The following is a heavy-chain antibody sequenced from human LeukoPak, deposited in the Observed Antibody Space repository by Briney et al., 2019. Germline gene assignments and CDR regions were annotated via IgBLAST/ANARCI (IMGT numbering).Heavy chain of an antibody. CDR2: INPNSGGT. J-gene: IGHJ4*02. D-gene: IGHD1-26*01. CDR1: GYTFTGYF. CDR3: AAGYSGSYLFDY. V-gene: IGHV1-2*02. Sequence: ASVKVSCKASGYTFTGYFMHWVRQAPGQGFEWMGWINPNSGGTNYAQKFQGRVTMTRDTSISTAYLQWSSLKASDTAMYYCAAGYSGSYLFDYWGQGTLVTVSS.